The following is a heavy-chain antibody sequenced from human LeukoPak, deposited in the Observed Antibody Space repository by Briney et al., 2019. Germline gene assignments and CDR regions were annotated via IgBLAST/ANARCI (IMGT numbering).Heavy chain of an antibody. CDR2: ISYDGSNK. J-gene: IGHJ4*02. CDR1: GFTFSSYA. CDR3: ASPPDQLLLDY. D-gene: IGHD2-2*01. Sequence: GRSLRLSCAASGFTFSSYAMHWVRQAPGKGLEWVAVISYDGSNKYYADSVKGRFTISRDNSKNTLYLQMNSLRAEDTAVYYCASPPDQLLLDYWGQGTLVTVSS. V-gene: IGHV3-30-3*01.